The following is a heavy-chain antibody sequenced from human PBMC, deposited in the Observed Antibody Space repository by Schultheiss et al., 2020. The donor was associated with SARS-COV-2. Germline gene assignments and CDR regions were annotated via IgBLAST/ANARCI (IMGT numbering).Heavy chain of an antibody. D-gene: IGHD2-15*01. J-gene: IGHJ5*02. Sequence: SETLSLTCAVYGGSFSGYYWSWIRQPPGKGLEWIGEINHSGSTNYNPSLKSRVTISVDTSKNQFSLKLSSVTAADTAVYYCARGQCGGSCYSDNWFDPWGQGTLVTVSS. CDR2: INHSGST. CDR3: ARGQCGGSCYSDNWFDP. CDR1: GGSFSGYY. V-gene: IGHV4-34*01.